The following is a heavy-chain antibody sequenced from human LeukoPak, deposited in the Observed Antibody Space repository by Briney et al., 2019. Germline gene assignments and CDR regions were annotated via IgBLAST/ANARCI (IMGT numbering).Heavy chain of an antibody. J-gene: IGHJ4*02. CDR2: ISSDSTYI. CDR3: AIFFDY. V-gene: IGHV3-21*06. Sequence: GGSLRLSCEASGFTFSSYIMTWVRRAPGQGLEWVSSISSDSTYIYYADSVKGRFTISRDNAKNSVYLQMNSLGAEDTAVYYCAIFFDYWGQGTLVTVSS. CDR1: GFTFSSYI.